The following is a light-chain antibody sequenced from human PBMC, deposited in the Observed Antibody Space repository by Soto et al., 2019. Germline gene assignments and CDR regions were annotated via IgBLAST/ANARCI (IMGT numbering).Light chain of an antibody. Sequence: IVLTQSPGTLSLSPGERATLSCRASQSVSGSYLAWYQQRPGQAPRLLIYDVSHRATGIPDRFSGSGSGADFTLTISRLEPEDFAVYYCQQYGTSPQTFGQGTRLEVK. J-gene: IGKJ5*01. V-gene: IGKV3-20*01. CDR2: DVS. CDR3: QQYGTSPQT. CDR1: QSVSGSY.